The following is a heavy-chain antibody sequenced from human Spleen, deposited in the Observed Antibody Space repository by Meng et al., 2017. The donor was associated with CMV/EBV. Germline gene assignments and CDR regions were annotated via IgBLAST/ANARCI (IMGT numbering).Heavy chain of an antibody. J-gene: IGHJ5*02. D-gene: IGHD3-3*01. CDR2: IYYSGST. CDR3: AREGYYDFNNWFDP. V-gene: IGHV4-61*01. CDR1: GGSVSSGSYY. Sequence: SETLSLTCTVSGGSVSSGSYYWSWIRQPPGKGLEWIGCIYYSGSTNYNPSLKSRVTISVDTSKNQFSLKLSSVTAADTAVYYCAREGYYDFNNWFDPWGQGTLVTVSS.